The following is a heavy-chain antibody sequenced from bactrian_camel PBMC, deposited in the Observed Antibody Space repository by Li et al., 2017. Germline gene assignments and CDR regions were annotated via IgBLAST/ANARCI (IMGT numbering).Heavy chain of an antibody. CDR2: NSSDGRT. D-gene: IGHD3*01. Sequence: HVQLVESGGGPVEAGGSLRLSCTASGPSFSSNCLGWYRQGPRGECELVSTNSSDGRTTYADSVKGRFTISQDNAKNTVYLQMNSLKVEDTAVYYCVAGMWGKDWVTGPKGQGTQVTVS. V-gene: IGHV3S53*01. CDR1: GPSFSSNC. J-gene: IGHJ4*01.